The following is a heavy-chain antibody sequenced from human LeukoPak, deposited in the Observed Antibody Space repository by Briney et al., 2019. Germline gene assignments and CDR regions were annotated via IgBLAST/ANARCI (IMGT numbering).Heavy chain of an antibody. V-gene: IGHV3-11*01. D-gene: IGHD3-22*01. J-gene: IGHJ4*02. Sequence: GGSLRLSCAASGFTFSDYYMSWIRQAPGKGLECASYSGGSGSSIYYADSVKGRFTISRDNAKNSLYLQLNSLRAEDTAVYYCARVRWDSGGSHFYYFDYWGQGTLVTVSS. CDR3: ARVRWDSGGSHFYYFDY. CDR1: GFTFSDYY. CDR2: SGGSGSSI.